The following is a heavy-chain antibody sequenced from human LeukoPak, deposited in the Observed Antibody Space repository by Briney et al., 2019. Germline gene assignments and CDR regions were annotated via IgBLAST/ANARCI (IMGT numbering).Heavy chain of an antibody. D-gene: IGHD3-16*02. CDR2: INHSGST. Sequence: PSETLSLTCAVYGGSFSGYYWSWIRQPPGKGLEWIGEINHSGSTNYNPSLKSRVTISVDTSKNQFSLKLSSVTAADTAVYYCARSPILRLGELSLHFDYWGQGTLVTVSS. CDR1: GGSFSGYY. CDR3: ARSPILRLGELSLHFDY. V-gene: IGHV4-34*01. J-gene: IGHJ4*02.